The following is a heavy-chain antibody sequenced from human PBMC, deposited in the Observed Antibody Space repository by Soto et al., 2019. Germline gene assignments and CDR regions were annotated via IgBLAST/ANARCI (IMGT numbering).Heavy chain of an antibody. CDR3: ARSGYCTGTSCYTFDS. CDR1: GYSFTSYW. CDR2: INPSDSYT. D-gene: IGHD2-2*02. V-gene: IGHV5-10-1*01. J-gene: IGHJ4*02. Sequence: GESLKISCQCSGYSFTSYWIGWVRQRPGKGLEWMGRINPSDSYTTYSPSFQGHVTISTDKSFSTAYLQWSGLKASDTAMYYCARSGYCTGTSCYTFDSWGQGTLVSVSS.